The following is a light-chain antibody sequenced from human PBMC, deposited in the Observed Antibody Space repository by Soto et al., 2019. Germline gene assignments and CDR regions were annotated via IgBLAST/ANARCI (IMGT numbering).Light chain of an antibody. CDR2: EGS. CDR3: CSYAGSSTRKAV. V-gene: IGLV2-23*01. J-gene: IGLJ2*01. Sequence: QSVLTQPASVSGSPGQSITISCTGTSSDVGSYNLVSWYQQHPGKAPKLMIYEGSKRPSGVSNRFSGSKSGNTASLTISGLQAEDEADYYCCSYAGSSTRKAVFGGGTKLTVL. CDR1: SSDVGSYNL.